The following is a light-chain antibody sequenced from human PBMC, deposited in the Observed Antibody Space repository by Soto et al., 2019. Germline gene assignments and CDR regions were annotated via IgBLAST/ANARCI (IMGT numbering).Light chain of an antibody. CDR3: QQYDDWPPCT. CDR2: GAS. J-gene: IGKJ2*02. CDR1: QSVSSN. V-gene: IGKV3-15*01. Sequence: EIVMTQSPATLSVSPGERATLSCRASQSVSSNLAWYQQKPGQAPRLLIYGASTRATGIPARFSGSGSGTDFTLTITSLQSEDSAVYYCQQYDDWPPCTFGQGTKLEIK.